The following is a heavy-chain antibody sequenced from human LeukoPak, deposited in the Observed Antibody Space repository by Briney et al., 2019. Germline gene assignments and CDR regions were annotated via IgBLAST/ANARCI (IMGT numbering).Heavy chain of an antibody. CDR1: GNSISSGDYY. J-gene: IGHJ4*02. CDR3: ARMGFGGSYLGPYFDY. CDR2: IYTSGST. D-gene: IGHD1-26*01. Sequence: PSETLSLTCTVSGNSISSGDYYWSWIRQPAGKGLEWIGRIYTSGSTTYNPSLKSRVTISGDTSENQFSLRLSSVTAADTAVYYCARMGFGGSYLGPYFDYWGQGTLVTVSS. V-gene: IGHV4-61*02.